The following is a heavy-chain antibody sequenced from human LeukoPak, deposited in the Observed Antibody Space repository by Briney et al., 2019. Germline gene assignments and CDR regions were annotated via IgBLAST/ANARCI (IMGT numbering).Heavy chain of an antibody. CDR3: ARGIVVVPAAILRVNYYYGMDV. CDR1: GGSFSGYY. CDR2: INHIGST. J-gene: IGHJ6*02. D-gene: IGHD2-2*02. Sequence: KPSETLSLTCAVYGGSFSGYYWSWIRQPPGRGLEWIGEINHIGSTNYNPSLKSRVTISVDTSKNQFSLKLSSVTAADTAVYYCARGIVVVPAAILRVNYYYGMDVWGQGTTVTVSS. V-gene: IGHV4-34*01.